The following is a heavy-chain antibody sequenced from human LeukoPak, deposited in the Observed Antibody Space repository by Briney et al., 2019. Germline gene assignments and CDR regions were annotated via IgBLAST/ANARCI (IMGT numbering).Heavy chain of an antibody. Sequence: GASVKVSCKASGYIFTSYGISWVRQAPGQGLEWMGWISAYNGNTNYAQKLQGRVTMTTDTSTSTAYMELRSLRSDDTAVYYCARDLSDELWFGESLRDYGMDVWGQGTTVTVSS. CDR2: ISAYNGNT. D-gene: IGHD3-10*01. CDR1: GYIFTSYG. V-gene: IGHV1-18*01. CDR3: ARDLSDELWFGESLRDYGMDV. J-gene: IGHJ6*02.